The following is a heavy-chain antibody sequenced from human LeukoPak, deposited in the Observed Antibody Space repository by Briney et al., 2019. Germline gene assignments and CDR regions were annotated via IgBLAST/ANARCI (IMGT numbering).Heavy chain of an antibody. CDR1: GFTFSSYW. CDR3: ARGVPYASWSGPHYYDY. D-gene: IGHD3-3*01. V-gene: IGHV3-7*01. CDR2: IKQDGSQK. J-gene: IGHJ4*02. Sequence: GGSLRLSCAASGFTFSSYWMSWVRQAPGKGLEWVANIKQDGSQKYYVDSVKGRFSISRDNAKNSLYLQMNSLRAEDTAVYYCARGVPYASWSGPHYYDYWGQGTLVTVSS.